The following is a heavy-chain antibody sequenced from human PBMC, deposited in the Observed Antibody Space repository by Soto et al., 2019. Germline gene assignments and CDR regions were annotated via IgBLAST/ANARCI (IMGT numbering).Heavy chain of an antibody. Sequence: QVQLVESGGGVVQPGRSLRLSCAASGFTFSSYGMHWVRQAPGKGLEWVAVIWYDGSNKYYADSVKGRFTISRDNSKNTLYLQMNSLRAEDTAVYYCARELSSPAPNYYYYYGMDVWGQGTTVTDSS. V-gene: IGHV3-33*01. CDR1: GFTFSSYG. D-gene: IGHD6-19*01. J-gene: IGHJ6*02. CDR2: IWYDGSNK. CDR3: ARELSSPAPNYYYYYGMDV.